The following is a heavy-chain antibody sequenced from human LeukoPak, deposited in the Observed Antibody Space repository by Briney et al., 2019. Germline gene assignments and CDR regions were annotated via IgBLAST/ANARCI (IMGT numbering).Heavy chain of an antibody. CDR3: ARYSYSGSSYYFDY. J-gene: IGHJ4*02. Sequence: PSETLSLTCTVSGGSISSSSYYWGWIRQPPGKGLEWIGTIFYSGTTYYNPSLKSRVTISVDTSKNQFSLKLSSVTAADTAVYYCARYSYSGSSYYFDYWGQGTLVTVSS. CDR2: IFYSGTT. V-gene: IGHV4-39*07. D-gene: IGHD1-26*01. CDR1: GGSISSSSYY.